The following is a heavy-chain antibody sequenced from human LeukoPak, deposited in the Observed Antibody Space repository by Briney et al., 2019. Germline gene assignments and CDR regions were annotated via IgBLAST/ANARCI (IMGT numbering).Heavy chain of an antibody. CDR3: ARGRYYGSGSYPYYYYMDV. CDR1: SGSISTSNYY. Sequence: SETLSLTCTVSSGSISTSNYYWGWVRQPPGKALEWIGNIFYSGSTYYSPSLKSRVTISLDTSRNQFSLKLNSVTAADTAVYYCARGRYYGSGSYPYYYYMDVWGKGTTVTVSS. CDR2: IFYSGST. V-gene: IGHV4-39*07. D-gene: IGHD3-10*01. J-gene: IGHJ6*03.